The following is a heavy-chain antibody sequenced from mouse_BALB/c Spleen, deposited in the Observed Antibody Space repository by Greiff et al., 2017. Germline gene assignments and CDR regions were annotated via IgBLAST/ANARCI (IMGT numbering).Heavy chain of an antibody. CDR1: GYTFTSYY. V-gene: IGHV1S81*02. J-gene: IGHJ4*01. CDR2: INPSNGGT. CDR3: TRRTYYGSRKYYAMDY. Sequence: VQLQESGAELVKPGASVKLSCKASGYTFTSYYMYWVKQRPGQGLEWIGEINPSNGGTNFNEKFKSKATLTVDKSSSTAYMQLSSLTSEDSAVYYCTRRTYYGSRKYYAMDYWGQGSSVTVSS. D-gene: IGHD1-1*01.